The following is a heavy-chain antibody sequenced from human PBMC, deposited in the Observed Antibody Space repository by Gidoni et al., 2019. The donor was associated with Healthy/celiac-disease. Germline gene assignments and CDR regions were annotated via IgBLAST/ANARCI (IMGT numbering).Heavy chain of an antibody. CDR1: GFTFSSYA. D-gene: IGHD3-22*01. CDR3: AKALTLLSGYYNY. Sequence: EVQLLESGGVLVQPGGSLRLSCAASGFTFSSYAMSWVRQAPGKGLEWVSAISGSGGSTYYADSVKGRFTISRDNSKNTLYLQMNSLRAEDTAVYYCAKALTLLSGYYNYWGQGTLVTVSS. CDR2: ISGSGGST. V-gene: IGHV3-23*01. J-gene: IGHJ4*02.